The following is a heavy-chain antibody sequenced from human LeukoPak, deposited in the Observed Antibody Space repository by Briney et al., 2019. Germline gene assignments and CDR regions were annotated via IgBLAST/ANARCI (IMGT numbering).Heavy chain of an antibody. J-gene: IGHJ5*02. V-gene: IGHV4-4*07. CDR1: GGSISSYY. CDR3: ARDNSSGWYAWFDP. Sequence: LSETLSLTCTVSGGSISSYYWSWIRPPAGKGLEWIGRIYTSGSTNYNPSLKSRVTMSVDTSKNQFSLKLSSVTAADTAVYYCARDNSSGWYAWFDPWGQGTLVTVSS. D-gene: IGHD6-19*01. CDR2: IYTSGST.